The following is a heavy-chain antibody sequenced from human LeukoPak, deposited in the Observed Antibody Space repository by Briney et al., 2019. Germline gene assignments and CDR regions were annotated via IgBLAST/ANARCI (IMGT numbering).Heavy chain of an antibody. J-gene: IGHJ3*02. V-gene: IGHV3-21*01. CDR1: RFTFSSYS. D-gene: IGHD5-18*01. CDR3: ARDGDRYSYGYGDAFDI. CDR2: NSSSSSFI. Sequence: PGGSLRLSCAASRFTFSSYSMNWVRQARGKGRERVSSNSSSSSFIYYADSVKGRFTISRDNAKNSLYLQMNSLRAEDTAVYYCARDGDRYSYGYGDAFDIWGQGTVVTVSS.